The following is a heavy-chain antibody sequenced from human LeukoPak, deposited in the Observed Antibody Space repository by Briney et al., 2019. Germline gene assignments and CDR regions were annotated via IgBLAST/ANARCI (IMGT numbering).Heavy chain of an antibody. CDR1: GGSISSYY. D-gene: IGHD6-19*01. Sequence: SETLSFNCSVSGGSISSYYWIWIRQPPGNGLEWIGYIYYSGRTNYNPSLKSRVTISADTSKNQFSLKLSSVPAADTAVYYCAGLALGYFDYWGQGTLVTVSS. J-gene: IGHJ4*02. CDR2: IYYSGRT. V-gene: IGHV4-59*01. CDR3: AGLALGYFDY.